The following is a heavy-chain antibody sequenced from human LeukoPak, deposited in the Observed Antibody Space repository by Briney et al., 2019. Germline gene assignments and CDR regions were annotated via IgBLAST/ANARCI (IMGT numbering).Heavy chain of an antibody. V-gene: IGHV3-48*02. CDR1: GFTFSSYS. Sequence: GGSLRLSCAASGFTFSSYSMTWVRQAPGKGLEWVSYISSSSSTIYYADSVKGRFTISRDNAKNSLYLQMNSRRDEVTAVYYCAGGPRWLAFDYWGQGTLVTVSS. CDR2: ISSSSSTI. J-gene: IGHJ4*02. CDR3: AGGPRWLAFDY. D-gene: IGHD6-19*01.